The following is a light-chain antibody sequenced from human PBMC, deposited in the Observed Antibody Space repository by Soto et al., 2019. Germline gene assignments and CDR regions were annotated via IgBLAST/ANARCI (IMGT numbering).Light chain of an antibody. CDR1: QGIKNA. J-gene: IGKJ5*01. CDR3: LQHNSFPIT. CDR2: TIS. Sequence: DIQMTQSPSSLSASVGDRDTITCRASQGIKNALGWYQQKPGKAPKRLISTISTLQSGVPSRFSGSGSGTEFTLTISSLQPEDFATYYCLQHNSFPITFGQGTRLEIK. V-gene: IGKV1-17*01.